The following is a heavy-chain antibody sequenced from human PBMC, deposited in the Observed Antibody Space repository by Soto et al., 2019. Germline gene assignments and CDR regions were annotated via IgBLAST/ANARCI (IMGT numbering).Heavy chain of an antibody. CDR3: TSQLVRSPQGRFDP. Sequence: EVQLVESGGGLVQPGGSLKLSCAASGFTFSGSAMHWVRQASGKGLEWVGRIRSKANSYATAYAASVKGRFTISRDDSKNTAYLQMNSLKTEDTAVYYCTSQLVRSPQGRFDPWGQGSLVTVSS. V-gene: IGHV3-73*02. D-gene: IGHD6-13*01. J-gene: IGHJ5*02. CDR2: IRSKANSYAT. CDR1: GFTFSGSA.